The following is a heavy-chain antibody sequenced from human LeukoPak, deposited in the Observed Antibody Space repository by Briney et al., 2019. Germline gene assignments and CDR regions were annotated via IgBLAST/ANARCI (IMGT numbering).Heavy chain of an antibody. CDR3: ARAEWLLKAFDI. CDR1: GGSISSGGYS. J-gene: IGHJ3*02. D-gene: IGHD3-3*01. V-gene: IGHV4-30-2*01. CDR2: IYHSGST. Sequence: SQTLSLTCAVSGGSISSGGYSWSWIRQPPGKGLEWIGYIYHSGSTYYNPSLKSRVTISVDRSKNQFSLKLSSVTAADTAVHYCARAEWLLKAFDIWGQGTMVTVSS.